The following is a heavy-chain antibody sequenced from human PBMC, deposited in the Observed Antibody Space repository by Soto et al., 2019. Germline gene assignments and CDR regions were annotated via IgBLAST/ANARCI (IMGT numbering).Heavy chain of an antibody. J-gene: IGHJ4*02. D-gene: IGHD4-4*01. V-gene: IGHV4-34*01. CDR3: ARGDYINYFDY. CDR2: INHSGST. Sequence: SETLSLTCAVYGGSFSGYYWSWIRQPPGKGLEWIGEINHSGSTNYNPSLKSRVPISVDTSKNQFSLKLSSVTAADTAVYYCARGDYINYFDYWGQGTLVTVSS. CDR1: GGSFSGYY.